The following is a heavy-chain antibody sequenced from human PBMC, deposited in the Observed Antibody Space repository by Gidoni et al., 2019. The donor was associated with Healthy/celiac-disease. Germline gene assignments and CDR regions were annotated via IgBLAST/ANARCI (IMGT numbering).Heavy chain of an antibody. D-gene: IGHD4-17*01. V-gene: IGHV3-23*01. J-gene: IGHJ4*02. Sequence: EVQLLESGGGLVQPGGYLRISCAASGFTFSSYAMSWVRQAPGKGLEWVSAISVSGGSTYYADSVNGRFTVSRDNSKNTLYLQMNSLRAEDTAVYYCAKLYGDYSPYFDYWGQGTLVTVSS. CDR1: GFTFSSYA. CDR2: ISVSGGST. CDR3: AKLYGDYSPYFDY.